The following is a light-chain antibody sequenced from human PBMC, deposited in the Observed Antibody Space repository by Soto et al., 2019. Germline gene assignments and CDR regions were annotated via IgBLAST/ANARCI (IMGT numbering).Light chain of an antibody. CDR1: QSVNSN. CDR2: GAS. CDR3: QQYNNWPFT. Sequence: EIMMTQSPVTLSVSPGERATLSCRASQSVNSNLAWYQQKPGQAPRLLIYGASTRTTGIPASFIGNGSETEFTLTASSLQPEDFAVYYWQQYNNWPFTFGPGTKVDIK. J-gene: IGKJ3*01. V-gene: IGKV3-15*01.